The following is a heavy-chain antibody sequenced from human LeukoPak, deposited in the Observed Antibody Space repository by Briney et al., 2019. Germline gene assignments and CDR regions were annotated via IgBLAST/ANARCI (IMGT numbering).Heavy chain of an antibody. D-gene: IGHD4-23*01. CDR2: ISGSGGST. CDR1: GFTFSSYA. J-gene: IGHJ6*03. Sequence: GGSLRLSCAASGFTFSSYAMSWVRQAPGKGLEWVSAISGSGGSTYYADSVKGRFTTSRDNSKNTLYLQMNSLRAEDTAVYYCAKDAVVTSIYYYYYMDVWGKGTTVTVSS. V-gene: IGHV3-23*01. CDR3: AKDAVVTSIYYYYYMDV.